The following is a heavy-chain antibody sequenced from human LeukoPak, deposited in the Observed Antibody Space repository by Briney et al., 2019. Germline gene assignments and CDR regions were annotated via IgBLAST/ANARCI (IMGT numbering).Heavy chain of an antibody. CDR2: INHSGST. Sequence: SETLSLTCAVYGGSFSGYYWSWIRQPPGKGLERIGEINHSGSTNYNPSLKSRVTISVDTSKNQFSLKLSSVTAADTAVYYCARGGWTGNSGSYFDYWGQGTLVTVSS. V-gene: IGHV4-34*01. D-gene: IGHD4-23*01. J-gene: IGHJ4*02. CDR3: ARGGWTGNSGSYFDY. CDR1: GGSFSGYY.